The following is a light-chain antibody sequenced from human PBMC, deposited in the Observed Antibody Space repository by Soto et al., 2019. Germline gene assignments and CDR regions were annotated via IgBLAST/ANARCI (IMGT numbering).Light chain of an antibody. V-gene: IGLV2-14*03. Sequence: QSVLTQPASVSGSPGQSITISCTGTSSDVGGYNYVSWYQHRPGEAPKLMIYDVSNRLSGVSNRFSGSKSGNTASLTISGLQPEDEADYYCSSYTTSNTRQIVFGTGTKVTVL. CDR2: DVS. CDR3: SSYTTSNTRQIV. CDR1: SSDVGGYNY. J-gene: IGLJ1*01.